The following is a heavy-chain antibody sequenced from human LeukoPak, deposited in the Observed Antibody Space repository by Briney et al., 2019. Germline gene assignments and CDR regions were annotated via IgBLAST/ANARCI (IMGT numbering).Heavy chain of an antibody. D-gene: IGHD6-19*01. Sequence: PGGSLRLSCAASGFTFSSYAMSWVRQAPGKGLEWVSAISGSGGSTYYADSVKGRFTISRDNSKNTLYLQMNSLRAEDTAVYYCAKLPLRTIAVRWTAFYYFDYWGQGTLVTVSS. CDR1: GFTFSSYA. CDR3: AKLPLRTIAVRWTAFYYFDY. CDR2: ISGSGGST. V-gene: IGHV3-23*01. J-gene: IGHJ4*02.